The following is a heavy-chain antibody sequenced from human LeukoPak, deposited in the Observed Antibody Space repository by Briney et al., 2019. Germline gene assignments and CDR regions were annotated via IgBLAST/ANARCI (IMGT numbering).Heavy chain of an antibody. J-gene: IGHJ6*02. Sequence: GGSLRLSCAASGFTFDDYAMHWVRQAPGKGLEWVSGTSWNSGSIGYADSVKGRFTISRDNAKNSLYLQMNSLRAEDTALYYCAKDYCSSTSCYPSRYYYYGMDVWGQGTTVTVSS. V-gene: IGHV3-9*01. D-gene: IGHD2-2*01. CDR2: TSWNSGSI. CDR1: GFTFDDYA. CDR3: AKDYCSSTSCYPSRYYYYGMDV.